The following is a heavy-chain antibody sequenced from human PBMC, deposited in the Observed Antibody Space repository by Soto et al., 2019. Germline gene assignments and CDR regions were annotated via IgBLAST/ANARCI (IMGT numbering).Heavy chain of an antibody. CDR1: GGSISSSNY. D-gene: IGHD6-19*01. J-gene: IGHJ4*02. V-gene: IGHV4-39*01. CDR2: IYYSGST. CDR3: VSHRNYIVVSGSFFDY. Sequence: PSETLSLTCTVSGGSISSSNYWGWVRQSPGKGLEWIESIYYSGSTHYNPSLKSRVTVSVDTSKNQFSLKLTSVTAADTAVYFCVSHRNYIVVSGSFFDYWSQGTLVTVSS.